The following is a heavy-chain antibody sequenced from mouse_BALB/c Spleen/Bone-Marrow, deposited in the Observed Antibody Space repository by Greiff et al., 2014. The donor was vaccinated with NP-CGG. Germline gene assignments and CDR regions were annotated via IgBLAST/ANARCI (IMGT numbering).Heavy chain of an antibody. CDR2: INPGSGNT. CDR3: ARDSYWYFDV. Sequence: QVQLQQSGPELVRPGASVKISCKASGYPLTDYFIKWVKQKPGQGLEWIGWINPGSGNTKYNEKFKGKATLTVDTSSSTAYMQLSSLTSEDSAVYFCARDSYWYFDVWGAGTTVTVSS. CDR1: GYPLTDYF. J-gene: IGHJ1*01. V-gene: IGHV1-84*02.